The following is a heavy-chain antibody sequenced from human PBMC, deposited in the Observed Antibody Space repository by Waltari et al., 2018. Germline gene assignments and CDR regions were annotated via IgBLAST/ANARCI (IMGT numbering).Heavy chain of an antibody. CDR3: AREVREWHPLVTRGAHYMDV. CDR2: IYYSGST. D-gene: IGHD2-8*01. CDR1: GGSISSYY. J-gene: IGHJ6*03. V-gene: IGHV4-59*01. Sequence: QVQLQESGPGLVKPSETLSLTCTVSGGSISSYYWSWIRQPPGKGLEWIGYIYYSGSTNFTPSLKRVVTISLDTSKNQFSLKLSSVTAADPAVYDCAREVREWHPLVTRGAHYMDVWGKGTTVTISS.